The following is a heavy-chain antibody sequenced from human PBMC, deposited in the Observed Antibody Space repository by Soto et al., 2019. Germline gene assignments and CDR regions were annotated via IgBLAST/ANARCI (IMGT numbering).Heavy chain of an antibody. V-gene: IGHV4-59*01. CDR1: GGSISSYY. D-gene: IGHD6-13*01. CDR3: ARDRGSSSEKGLNFDY. CDR2: IYYSGST. J-gene: IGHJ4*02. Sequence: SETLSLTCTVSGGSISSYYWSWIRQPPGKGLEWIGYIYYSGSTNYNPSLKSRVTISVDTSKNQFSLKLSSVTAADTAVYYCARDRGSSSEKGLNFDYWGQGTLVTVSS.